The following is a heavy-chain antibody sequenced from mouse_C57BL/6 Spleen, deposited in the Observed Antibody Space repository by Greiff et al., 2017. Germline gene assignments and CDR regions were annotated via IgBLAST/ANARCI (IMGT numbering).Heavy chain of an antibody. V-gene: IGHV1-69*01. CDR3: ARSAYYYAMDY. Sequence: VQLQQPGAELVMPGASVKLSCKASGYTFTSYWMHWVKQRPGQGLEWIGEIDPSDSYTNYNQKFKGKSTFTVDKSSSTAYMQLSSLTSEDSAVYYCARSAYYYAMDYWGQGTSVTVSS. CDR1: GYTFTSYW. CDR2: IDPSDSYT. D-gene: IGHD6-1*01. J-gene: IGHJ4*01.